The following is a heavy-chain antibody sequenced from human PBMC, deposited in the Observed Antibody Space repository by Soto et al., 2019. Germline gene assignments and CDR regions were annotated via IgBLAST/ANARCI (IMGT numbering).Heavy chain of an antibody. Sequence: PGGSLRLSCAASGFTFSSYAMHWVRQAPGKGLEWVAVISYDGSNKYYADSVKGRFTISRDNSKNTLYLQMNSLRAEDTAVYYCARDTASVTTDYYYYSGMYVWGQRTTVTVS. V-gene: IGHV3-30-3*01. D-gene: IGHD4-17*01. CDR1: GFTFSSYA. J-gene: IGHJ6*02. CDR3: ARDTASVTTDYYYYSGMYV. CDR2: ISYDGSNK.